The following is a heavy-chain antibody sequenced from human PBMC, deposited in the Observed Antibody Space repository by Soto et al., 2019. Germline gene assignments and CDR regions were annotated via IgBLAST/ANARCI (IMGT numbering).Heavy chain of an antibody. D-gene: IGHD5-18*01. CDR3: ARHGGNDSGYPRYFDY. CDR2: ISYSGGT. V-gene: IGHV4-39*01. J-gene: IGHJ4*02. Sequence: ETLSPTCPVSGASINTGPYYWGWIRQPPGKGLEWIGSISYSGGTHDNPSLKSRLTMSVDTSKNQSSLSLSSVTAADTAVYYCARHGGNDSGYPRYFDYWGQGSLVTVYS. CDR1: GASINTGPYY.